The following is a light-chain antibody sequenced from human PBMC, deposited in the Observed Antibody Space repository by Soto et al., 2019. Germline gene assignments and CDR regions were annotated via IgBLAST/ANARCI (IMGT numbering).Light chain of an antibody. J-gene: IGKJ3*01. Sequence: EIVLTQSPDTLSLSPGERATLSCRASQSVSSSLAWYQQKPGQAPRLLIYDASNRATGIPDRFSGSGSGTDFTLTISSLEPEEFAVYYCQQRSNWTPEVTFGHGKKVDIK. CDR2: DAS. CDR1: QSVSSS. CDR3: QQRSNWTPEVT. V-gene: IGKV3-11*01.